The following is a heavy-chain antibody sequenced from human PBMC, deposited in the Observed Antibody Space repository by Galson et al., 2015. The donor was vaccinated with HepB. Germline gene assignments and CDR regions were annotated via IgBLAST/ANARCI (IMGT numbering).Heavy chain of an antibody. Sequence: SVKVSCKASGYTFTSYYMHWVRQAPGQRLEWMGWMNPNSGNTGYAQKFQGRVTMTRNTSISTAYMELSSLRSEDTAVYYCARGGVHYDFWSGRTDAFDIWGQGTMVTVSS. V-gene: IGHV1-8*02. D-gene: IGHD3-3*01. CDR1: GYTFTSYY. CDR3: ARGGVHYDFWSGRTDAFDI. J-gene: IGHJ3*02. CDR2: MNPNSGNT.